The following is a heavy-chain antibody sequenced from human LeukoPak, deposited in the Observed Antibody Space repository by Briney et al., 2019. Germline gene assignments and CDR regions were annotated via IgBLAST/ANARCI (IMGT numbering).Heavy chain of an antibody. CDR2: ISGSGGST. J-gene: IGHJ6*03. Sequence: GGSLRLSCAASGFTFDNYAMSWVRRTPGKGLEWVSAISGSGGSTDYADSVKGRFTISRDNSKNTLYLQMNSLRAGDTAVYYCARGPYCSSTSCYHYYYMDVWGKGTTVTVSS. V-gene: IGHV3-23*01. D-gene: IGHD2-2*01. CDR1: GFTFDNYA. CDR3: ARGPYCSSTSCYHYYYMDV.